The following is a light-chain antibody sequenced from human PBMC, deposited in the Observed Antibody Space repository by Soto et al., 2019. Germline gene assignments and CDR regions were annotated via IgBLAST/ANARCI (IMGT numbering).Light chain of an antibody. CDR1: QSVDSK. Sequence: EIVMTQSPATLSVSPGERATLSCRASQSVDSKLAWYQQKPGQGPRLLIYGASSRATGIPARFSGSGSGTEFILTISSRQSEDFAVYYCQHYSPWLWTFGQGTKVEIK. V-gene: IGKV3-15*01. J-gene: IGKJ1*01. CDR2: GAS. CDR3: QHYSPWLWT.